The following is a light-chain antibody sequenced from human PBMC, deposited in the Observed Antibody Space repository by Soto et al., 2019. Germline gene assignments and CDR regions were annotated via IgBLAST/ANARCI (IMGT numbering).Light chain of an antibody. J-gene: IGKJ1*01. Sequence: DIQMTQSPSSLSASVGDRVTITCRASQSISSYLNWYQKEPGKAPKLLIYAASHLQSGVPSTFSGSGSGTDFTLIISSLQPEDFATYYCQQSFSTPWTFGQGTKVEIK. CDR2: AAS. CDR1: QSISSY. CDR3: QQSFSTPWT. V-gene: IGKV1-39*01.